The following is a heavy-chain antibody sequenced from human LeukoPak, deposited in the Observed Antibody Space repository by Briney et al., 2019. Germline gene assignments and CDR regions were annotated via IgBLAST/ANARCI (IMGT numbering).Heavy chain of an antibody. D-gene: IGHD4-11*01. Sequence: SETLSLTCTVSGGSISSYYWSWIRQPPGKGLEWIGYIYYSGSTNYNPSLKGRVTISVDTSKNQFSLKLSSVTAADTAVYYCARAAADYSNYGWFDHWGQGTLVTVSS. CDR1: GGSISSYY. V-gene: IGHV4-59*12. J-gene: IGHJ5*02. CDR3: ARAAADYSNYGWFDH. CDR2: IYYSGST.